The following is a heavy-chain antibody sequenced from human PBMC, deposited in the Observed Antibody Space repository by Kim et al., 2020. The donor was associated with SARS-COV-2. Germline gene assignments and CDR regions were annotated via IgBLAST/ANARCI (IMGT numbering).Heavy chain of an antibody. V-gene: IGHV4-34*01. D-gene: IGHD4-17*01. CDR2: INHSGST. CDR1: GGSFSGYY. Sequence: SETLSLTCAVYGGSFSGYYWSWIRQPPGKGLEWIGEINHSGSTNYNPSLKSRVTISVDTSKNQFSLKLSSVTAADTAVYYCARGRGPTVTTRFDYWGQGTLVTVSS. J-gene: IGHJ4*02. CDR3: ARGRGPTVTTRFDY.